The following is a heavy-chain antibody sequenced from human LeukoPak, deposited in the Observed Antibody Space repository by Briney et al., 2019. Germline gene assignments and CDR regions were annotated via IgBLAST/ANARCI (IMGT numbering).Heavy chain of an antibody. V-gene: IGHV1-69*06. Sequence: SVKVSCKASGGTFSSYAISWVRQAPGQGLEWMGRIIPIFGTANYAQKFQGRVTITADKSTSTAYMELSSLRSEDTAVYYCARDKPTTIRCYYYYYMDVWGKGTTVTVSS. CDR2: IIPIFGTA. CDR1: GGTFSSYA. CDR3: ARDKPTTIRCYYYYYMDV. D-gene: IGHD5-12*01. J-gene: IGHJ6*03.